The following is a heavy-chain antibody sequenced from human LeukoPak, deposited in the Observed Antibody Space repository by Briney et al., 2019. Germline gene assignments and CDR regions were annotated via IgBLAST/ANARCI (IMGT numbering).Heavy chain of an antibody. CDR3: AIVVVTLPYY. Sequence: GGSLRLSCAASGFTFSSYEMNWVRQAPGKGLEWVSYISSSGSTIYYADSVKGRFTISRDNAKNSLYLQMNSLRAEDTAVYYCAIVVVTLPYYWGQGTLVTVSS. CDR1: GFTFSSYE. CDR2: ISSSGSTI. V-gene: IGHV3-48*03. J-gene: IGHJ4*02. D-gene: IGHD2-21*02.